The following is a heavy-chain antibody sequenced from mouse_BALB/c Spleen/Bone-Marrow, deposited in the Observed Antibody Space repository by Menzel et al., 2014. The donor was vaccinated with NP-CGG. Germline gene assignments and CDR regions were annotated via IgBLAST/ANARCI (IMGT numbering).Heavy chain of an antibody. D-gene: IGHD2-10*02. CDR1: GYTFTGCW. CDR3: VRKYGKGGDY. J-gene: IGHJ2*01. Sequence: VQLQQSGAELVRPGASVKLSCKASGYTFTGCWMNWVKQRPGQGLEWIGMIDPSDSETHYNEMFKDKATLTVDKSSSTVYMQFSGLTSEDSAVYYCVRKYGKGGDYWGQGNTLTVSS. V-gene: IGHV1-61*01. CDR2: IDPSDSET.